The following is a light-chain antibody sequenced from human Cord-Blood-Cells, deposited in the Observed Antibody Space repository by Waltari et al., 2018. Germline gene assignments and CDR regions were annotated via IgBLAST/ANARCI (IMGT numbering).Light chain of an antibody. CDR3: CSYAGSSTFVV. CDR2: EGS. V-gene: IGLV2-23*03. Sequence: QSALTQPASVSGSPGQSITIPCPGTSSDVGSYNLVSWYQHHPGKAPKLMIYEGSKRPSGVSNRFSGSKSGNTASLTISGLQAEDEADYYCCSYAGSSTFVVFGGGTKLTVL. J-gene: IGLJ2*01. CDR1: SSDVGSYNL.